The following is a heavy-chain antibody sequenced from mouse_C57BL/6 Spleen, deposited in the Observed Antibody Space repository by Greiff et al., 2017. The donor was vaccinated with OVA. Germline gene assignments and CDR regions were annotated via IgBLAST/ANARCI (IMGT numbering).Heavy chain of an antibody. Sequence: QVQLKESGPELVKPGASVKISCKASGYAFSSSWMNWVKQRPGKGLEWIGRIYPGDGDTNYNGKFKGKATLTADKSSSTAYMQLSSLTSEDSAVCFCARLGYGNYVYFDYWGQGTTLTVSS. J-gene: IGHJ2*01. CDR1: GYAFSSSW. CDR3: ARLGYGNYVYFDY. V-gene: IGHV1-82*01. D-gene: IGHD2-1*01. CDR2: IYPGDGDT.